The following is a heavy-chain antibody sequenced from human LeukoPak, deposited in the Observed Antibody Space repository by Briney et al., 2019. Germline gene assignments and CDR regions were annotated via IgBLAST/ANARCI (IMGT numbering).Heavy chain of an antibody. D-gene: IGHD3-22*01. J-gene: IGHJ4*02. V-gene: IGHV4-59*01. CDR3: ARGRARDSSGYPNY. CDR2: IYYSGST. Sequence: SETLSLTCTVSGGSISSYYWSWIRQPPGKGLEWIGYIYYSGSTNYNPSLKSRVAISVDTSKNQFSLKLSSVTAADTAVYYCARGRARDSSGYPNYWGQGTLVTVSS. CDR1: GGSISSYY.